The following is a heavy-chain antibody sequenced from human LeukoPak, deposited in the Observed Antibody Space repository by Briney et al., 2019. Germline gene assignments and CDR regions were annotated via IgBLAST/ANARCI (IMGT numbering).Heavy chain of an antibody. J-gene: IGHJ6*02. Sequence: ASVKVSCKASGYTFTSYGISWVRQAPGQGLEWMGWISAYNGNTNYAQKLQGRVTMTTDTSTSTAYMELRSLRSDDTAVYYCARESYYYGSGPGAYYYYGMDVWGQGTTVTVSS. CDR1: GYTFTSYG. CDR2: ISAYNGNT. D-gene: IGHD3-10*01. CDR3: ARESYYYGSGPGAYYYYGMDV. V-gene: IGHV1-18*01.